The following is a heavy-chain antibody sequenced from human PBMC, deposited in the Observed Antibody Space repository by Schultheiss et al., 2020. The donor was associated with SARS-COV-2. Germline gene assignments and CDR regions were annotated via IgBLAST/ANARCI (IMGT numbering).Heavy chain of an antibody. V-gene: IGHV3-30*03. J-gene: IGHJ4*02. CDR2: ISYDGSNK. CDR3: TTGLVTPYFDY. Sequence: GESLKISCAASGFTFSSYGMHWVRQAPGKGLEWVAVISYDGSNKYYADSVKGRFTISRDNSKNTLYLQMNSLRAEDTAVYYCTTGLVTPYFDYWGQGTLVTVSS. D-gene: IGHD4-23*01. CDR1: GFTFSSYG.